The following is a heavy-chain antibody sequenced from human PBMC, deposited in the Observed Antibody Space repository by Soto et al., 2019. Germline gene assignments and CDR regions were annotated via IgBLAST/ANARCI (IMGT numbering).Heavy chain of an antibody. V-gene: IGHV1-24*01. CDR1: GYTLTELS. J-gene: IGHJ5*02. Sequence: ASEKVSCTVSGYTLTELSMHWVRQAPGKGLEWKGGFDPEDGETIYAQKKQGRVTMTEDTSTDTAYMEMSSLRSEDTAVYYCATDKATRDFWSGYRPSHWFDPWGQGTLVTVSS. D-gene: IGHD3-3*01. CDR2: FDPEDGET. CDR3: ATDKATRDFWSGYRPSHWFDP.